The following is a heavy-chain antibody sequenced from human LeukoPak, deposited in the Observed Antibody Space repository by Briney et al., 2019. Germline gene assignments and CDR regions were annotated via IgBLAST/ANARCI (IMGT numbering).Heavy chain of an antibody. CDR1: GFTVSSNY. CDR2: MFTNGDT. V-gene: IGHV3-66*04. D-gene: IGHD3-22*01. J-gene: IGHJ4*02. Sequence: GGSLRLSCAASGFTVSSNYMSWVRQAPGKGLEWVSVMFTNGDTNYPDSVKGRFTISRDSFKNTLYLQMSSLRAEDTAVYFCARRHYDRTGYYYVDWGQGTLVTVSS. CDR3: ARRHYDRTGYYYVD.